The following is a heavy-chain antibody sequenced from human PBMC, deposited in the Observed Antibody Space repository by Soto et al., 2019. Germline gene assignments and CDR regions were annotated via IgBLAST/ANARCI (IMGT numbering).Heavy chain of an antibody. J-gene: IGHJ4*02. CDR2: IWYDGSNK. D-gene: IGHD6-13*01. CDR3: ARPALPGIAAAGPYEYYFDY. V-gene: IGHV3-33*01. Sequence: PGGSLRLSCAASGFTFSSYGMHWVRQAPGKGLEWVAVIWYDGSNKYYADSVKGRFTISRDNSKNTLCLQMNSLRAEDTAVYYCARPALPGIAAAGPYEYYFDYWGQGTLVTVSS. CDR1: GFTFSSYG.